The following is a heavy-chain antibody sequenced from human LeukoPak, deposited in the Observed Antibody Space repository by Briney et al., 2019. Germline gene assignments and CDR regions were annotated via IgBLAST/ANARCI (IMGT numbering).Heavy chain of an antibody. CDR1: GFTFSSYG. J-gene: IGHJ4*02. CDR2: IRYDGSNK. Sequence: GGSLRLSCAASGFTFSSYGMHWVRQAPGKGLEWVAFIRYDGSNKYYADSVKGRFTISRDNSKNTLYLQMNSLRAEDTAVYYCAGGYSYGPIPFDYWGQGTLVTVSS. D-gene: IGHD5-18*01. CDR3: AGGYSYGPIPFDY. V-gene: IGHV3-30*02.